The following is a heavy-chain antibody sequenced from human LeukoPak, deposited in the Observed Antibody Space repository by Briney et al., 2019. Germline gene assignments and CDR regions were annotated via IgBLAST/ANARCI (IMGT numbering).Heavy chain of an antibody. V-gene: IGHV3-7*01. J-gene: IGHJ6*03. CDR1: GFTFSSYW. CDR2: IKQDGSEK. D-gene: IGHD6-6*01. Sequence: AGGSLRLSCAASGFTFSSYWMSWVRQAPGKGLEWVANIKQDGSEKYYVDSVKGRFTISRDNAKNSLYLQMNSLRAEDTAVYYCARENSSSPTGLYYYCYMDVWGKGTTVTVSS. CDR3: ARENSSSPTGLYYYCYMDV.